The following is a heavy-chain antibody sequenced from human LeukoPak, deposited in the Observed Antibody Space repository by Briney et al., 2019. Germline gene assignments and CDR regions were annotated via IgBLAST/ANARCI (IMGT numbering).Heavy chain of an antibody. CDR2: ISAYNGNT. V-gene: IGHV1-18*01. CDR1: GYTFTSYG. D-gene: IGHD3-22*01. Sequence: ASVKVSCKASGYTFTSYGISWVRQAPGQGLERMGWISAYNGNTNYAQKLQGRVTMTTDTSTSTAYMELRSLRSDDTAVYYCARDDLYYYDSSGCPGDYWGQGTLVTVSS. CDR3: ARDDLYYYDSSGCPGDY. J-gene: IGHJ4*02.